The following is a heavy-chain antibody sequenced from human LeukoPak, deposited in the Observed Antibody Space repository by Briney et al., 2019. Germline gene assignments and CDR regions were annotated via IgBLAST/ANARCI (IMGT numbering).Heavy chain of an antibody. CDR1: GFTLSSYW. J-gene: IGHJ5*02. CDR3: VRGSSGTAVRGVSWAWFDP. CDR2: IKPDGSEK. V-gene: IGHV3-7*05. Sequence: GGSLRLSCVASGFTLSSYWMTWVRQAPGKGLKWVANIKPDGSEKYFVDSVRGRFTISRDNVMNSLYLHMNSLRDDDTAVYYCVRGSSGTAVRGVSWAWFDPWGQGTLVTVSS. D-gene: IGHD3-10*01.